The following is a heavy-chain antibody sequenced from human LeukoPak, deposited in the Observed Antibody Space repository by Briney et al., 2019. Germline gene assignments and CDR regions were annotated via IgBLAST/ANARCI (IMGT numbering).Heavy chain of an antibody. V-gene: IGHV1-18*01. Sequence: ASVKVSCKASGFTFTSYGISWVRQAPGQGLEWMGWISAYNGNTNYAQKLQGRVTMTTDTSTSTAYMELRSLRSDDTAVYYCARRNRFLECLLDAFHIWGQGTMVTVSS. CDR1: GFTFTSYG. D-gene: IGHD3-3*01. CDR2: ISAYNGNT. J-gene: IGHJ3*02. CDR3: ARRNRFLECLLDAFHI.